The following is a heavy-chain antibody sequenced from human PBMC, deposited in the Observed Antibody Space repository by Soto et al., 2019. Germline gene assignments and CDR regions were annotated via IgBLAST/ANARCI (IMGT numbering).Heavy chain of an antibody. CDR3: AKDTTYYDLWSGPYGMDV. CDR1: GFXFDDYA. V-gene: IGHV3-9*01. J-gene: IGHJ6*02. CDR2: ISWNSGSI. D-gene: IGHD3-3*01. Sequence: ILSCSASGFXFDDYAMHWVRQAPGKGLEWVSGISWNSGSIGYADSVKGRFTISRDNAKNSLYLQMNSLRAEDTALYYCAKDTTYYDLWSGPYGMDVWGQGTTVTVS.